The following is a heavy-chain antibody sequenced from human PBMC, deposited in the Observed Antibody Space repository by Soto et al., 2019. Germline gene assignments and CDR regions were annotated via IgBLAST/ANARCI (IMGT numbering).Heavy chain of an antibody. V-gene: IGHV1-69*06. Sequence: QVQLVQSGAEVKKPGSSVKVSCKASGGTFSSYAISWVRQAPGQGLEWMGGIIPIFGTANYAQKFQGRVTITADKSASTAYMELSSLRSEDTAVYYCAIGVDIVVVSGYYYYYGMDVWCQGTTVTVSS. CDR1: GGTFSSYA. CDR2: IIPIFGTA. CDR3: AIGVDIVVVSGYYYYYGMDV. D-gene: IGHD2-2*01. J-gene: IGHJ6*02.